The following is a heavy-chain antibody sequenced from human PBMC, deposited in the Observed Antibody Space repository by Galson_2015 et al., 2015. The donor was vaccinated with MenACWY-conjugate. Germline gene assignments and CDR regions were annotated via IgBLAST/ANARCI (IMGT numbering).Heavy chain of an antibody. CDR1: GFTFSSYW. V-gene: IGHV3-7*03. J-gene: IGHJ4*02. CDR3: ARDTRGHFDY. CDR2: IKQDGREK. Sequence: SLRLSCAVSGFTFSSYWMSWVRQAPGKGLEWVANIKQDGREKNYVDSVKGRFTISRDNAGNSVYLQMDSLRVEDTAVYYCARDTRGHFDYWGQGTLVTFS.